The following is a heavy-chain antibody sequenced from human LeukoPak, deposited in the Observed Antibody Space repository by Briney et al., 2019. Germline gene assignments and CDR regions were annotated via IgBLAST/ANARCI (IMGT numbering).Heavy chain of an antibody. Sequence: ASVKVSYKAAGYTFTSYYMHWLRQAPGQGLEWMGIINPSGGSPTYAQNFQGRVTMTRDTSTSTVYMDLRSLRSEDTAVYYCARVSVAATYFRAFDIWGQGTLVTVSS. J-gene: IGHJ3*02. CDR3: ARVSVAATYFRAFDI. D-gene: IGHD1-26*01. CDR2: INPSGGSP. V-gene: IGHV1-46*01. CDR1: GYTFTSYY.